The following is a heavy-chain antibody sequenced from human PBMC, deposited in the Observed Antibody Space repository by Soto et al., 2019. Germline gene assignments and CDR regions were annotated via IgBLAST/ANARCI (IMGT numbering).Heavy chain of an antibody. Sequence: QVQLVESGGGVVQPGRSLRLSCAASGFTFSSYGMHWVRQAPGKGLEWVAVIWYDGSNKYYADSVKGRFTISRDNSKNTLYLQMNSLRAEDTAVYYCARDNEWLRFHSGYSYGPIDYWGQGILVTVSS. CDR1: GFTFSSYG. J-gene: IGHJ4*02. V-gene: IGHV3-33*01. D-gene: IGHD5-18*01. CDR2: IWYDGSNK. CDR3: ARDNEWLRFHSGYSYGPIDY.